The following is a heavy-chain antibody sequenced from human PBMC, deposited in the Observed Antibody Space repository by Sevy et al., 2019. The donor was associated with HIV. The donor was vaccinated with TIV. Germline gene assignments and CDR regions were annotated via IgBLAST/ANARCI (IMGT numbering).Heavy chain of an antibody. J-gene: IGHJ4*02. V-gene: IGHV3-30*18. Sequence: GGSLRLSCAASGFTFSSFGMHWVRQAPGKGLEWVAIISHDGSNKIYADSVKGELTISRDNSKDTLYLQLDSLRADDTAVYYCAKQGGYCSNGVCDRAFDYWGQGTLVTVSS. CDR1: GFTFSSFG. D-gene: IGHD2-8*01. CDR3: AKQGGYCSNGVCDRAFDY. CDR2: ISHDGSNK.